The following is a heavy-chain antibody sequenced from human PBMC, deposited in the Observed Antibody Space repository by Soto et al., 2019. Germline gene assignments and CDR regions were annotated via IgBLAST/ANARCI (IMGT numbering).Heavy chain of an antibody. J-gene: IGHJ3*01. V-gene: IGHV3-15*01. CDR3: TTDWGSGDHYIRAFDL. CDR1: GFTFSNAW. CDR2: ITSRLLGGTT. D-gene: IGHD3-16*01. Sequence: EVQLVESGGGLVKPGGSLRLSCAASGFTFSNAWMTWVRQAPGKGLEWVGRITSRLLGGTTDSAAPVKGRFTISRDDSKNRLYLQMNSLKTEDRAVYYCTTDWGSGDHYIRAFDLWGQGTMVTVSS.